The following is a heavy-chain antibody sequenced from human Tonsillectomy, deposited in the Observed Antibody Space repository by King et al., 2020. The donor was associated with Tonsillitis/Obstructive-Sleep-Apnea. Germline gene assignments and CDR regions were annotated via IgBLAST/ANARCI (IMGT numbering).Heavy chain of an antibody. CDR3: ARDVTGQLVNFDV. CDR2: ISTSGSYT. V-gene: IGHV3-11*05. CDR1: GFPFGDYY. Sequence: VQLVESGGGLVKPGGSLRLSCAASGFPFGDYYMSWIRQAPGKGLEWVSYISTSGSYTDYADSVKGRFTISRDNAKGSLYLQMNSLRAEDTGVYYCARDVTGQLVNFDVWGQGTLVTVSS. J-gene: IGHJ4*02. D-gene: IGHD6-6*01.